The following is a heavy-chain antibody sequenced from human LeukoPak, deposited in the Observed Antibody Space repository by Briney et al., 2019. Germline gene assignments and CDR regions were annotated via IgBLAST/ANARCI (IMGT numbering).Heavy chain of an antibody. D-gene: IGHD2-15*01. CDR3: ARWFYFDY. V-gene: IGHV3-23*01. CDR2: IIDSGETT. Sequence: GGSLRLSCEASGFTFSSYAMSWVRQAPGKGLQWVSTIIDSGETTYYADSVKGRFTISRDNSKNTLYLQMNSLRAEDTAVYYCARWFYFDYWGQGTLVTVSS. J-gene: IGHJ4*02. CDR1: GFTFSSYA.